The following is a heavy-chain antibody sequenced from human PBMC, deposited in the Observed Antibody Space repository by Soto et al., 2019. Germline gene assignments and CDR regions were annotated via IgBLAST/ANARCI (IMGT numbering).Heavy chain of an antibody. CDR2: ISSSSSYI. CDR1: GFTFSSYS. Sequence: KPGGSLRLSCAASGFTFSSYSMNWVRQAPGKGLEWVSSISSSSSYIYYADSVKGRFTISRDNAKNSLYLQMNSLRAEDTAVYYCARDGVVSYRPYMYYFDYWGQGTLVTVSS. CDR3: ARDGVVSYRPYMYYFDY. D-gene: IGHD1-26*01. J-gene: IGHJ4*02. V-gene: IGHV3-21*01.